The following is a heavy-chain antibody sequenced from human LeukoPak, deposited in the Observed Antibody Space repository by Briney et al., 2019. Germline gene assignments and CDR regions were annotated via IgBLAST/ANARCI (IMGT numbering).Heavy chain of an antibody. Sequence: PGGSLRLSCAASGFTFRSASMSWVRQAPGKGLEWVSYTSSSSSTIYYADSVKSRFTISRDNAKNSLYLQMNSLRAEDTAVYYCARLRYYGMDVWGQGTTVTVSS. V-gene: IGHV3-48*04. J-gene: IGHJ6*02. CDR3: ARLRYYGMDV. CDR1: GFTFRSAS. CDR2: TSSSSSTI.